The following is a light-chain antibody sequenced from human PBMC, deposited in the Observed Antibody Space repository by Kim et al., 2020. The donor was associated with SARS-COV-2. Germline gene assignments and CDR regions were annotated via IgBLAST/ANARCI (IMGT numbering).Light chain of an antibody. J-gene: IGKJ3*01. CDR1: RGISNY. CDR3: QKYNTAPFT. V-gene: IGKV1-27*01. CDR2: AAS. Sequence: ASVVGRVTITCRASRGISNYLAWYQQKPGKVPELLIYAASTLQSGVPSRFSGSGSGTDFTLTISSLQPEDVATYYCQKYNTAPFTFGPGTKVDIK.